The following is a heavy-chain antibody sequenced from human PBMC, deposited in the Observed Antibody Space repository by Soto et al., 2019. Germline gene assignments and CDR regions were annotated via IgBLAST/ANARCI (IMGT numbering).Heavy chain of an antibody. V-gene: IGHV1-69*01. CDR2: IIPIFGTA. Sequence: QVQLVQSGAEVKKPGSSVKVSCKASGGTFSSYAISWVRQAPGQGLEWMGGIIPIFGTANYAQKFQGRVTITADESTSTAYIELSSLRSEDTAVYYCARDRCSGGSCYTLFDYWGQGTLVTVSS. J-gene: IGHJ4*02. CDR1: GGTFSSYA. D-gene: IGHD2-15*01. CDR3: ARDRCSGGSCYTLFDY.